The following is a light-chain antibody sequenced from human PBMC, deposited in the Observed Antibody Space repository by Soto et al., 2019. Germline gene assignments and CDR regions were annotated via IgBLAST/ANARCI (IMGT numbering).Light chain of an antibody. CDR1: SSDVGGYNY. CDR3: CSYAGSYTWG. J-gene: IGLJ3*02. Sequence: QSALTQPRSVSGSPGQPVTISCTGTSSDVGGYNYVSWYQQHPGKAPKLMLYDVSKRPSGVPDRFSDSKSGNTDSLTISGLQAEDEADYYCCSYAGSYTWGFGGGTKLTVL. CDR2: DVS. V-gene: IGLV2-11*01.